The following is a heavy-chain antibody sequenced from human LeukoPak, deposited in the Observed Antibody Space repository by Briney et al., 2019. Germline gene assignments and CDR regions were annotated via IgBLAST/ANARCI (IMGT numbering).Heavy chain of an antibody. CDR1: GGSISSYY. CDR2: IYTSGST. J-gene: IGHJ6*03. D-gene: IGHD3-9*01. Sequence: PSETLSLTCTVSGGSISSYYWSWIRQPAGKGLEWIGRIYTSGSTNYNPSLKSRVTMSVDTSKNQFSLKLSSVTAADTAVYYCARNLGHYDILTGYYYYYYYMDVWGKGTTVTISS. CDR3: ARNLGHYDILTGYYYYYYYMDV. V-gene: IGHV4-4*07.